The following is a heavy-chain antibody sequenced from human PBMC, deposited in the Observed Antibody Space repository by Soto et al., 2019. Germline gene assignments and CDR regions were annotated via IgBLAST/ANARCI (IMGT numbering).Heavy chain of an antibody. V-gene: IGHV4-39*01. Sequence: SETLSLTSTVSGDTITSNGYFWAWIRQPPGKGLEWIGSIYYSGTTYYNPSLKSRVTISVDRSKNQFSLKLSSVTAADTAVYYCARQGGPYDSSGYLAPFFDYWGQGTLVTVSS. CDR3: ARQGGPYDSSGYLAPFFDY. CDR1: GDTITSNGYF. D-gene: IGHD3-22*01. J-gene: IGHJ4*02. CDR2: IYYSGTT.